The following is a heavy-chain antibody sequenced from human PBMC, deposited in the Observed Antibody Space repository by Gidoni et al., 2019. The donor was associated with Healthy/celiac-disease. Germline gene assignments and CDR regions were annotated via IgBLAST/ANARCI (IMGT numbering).Heavy chain of an antibody. D-gene: IGHD2-15*01. CDR3: ARDLCSGGSCSYGTFDY. V-gene: IGHV1-3*01. Sequence: GNTKYSQKCQGRVTITRDTSASTAYMELSSLRSEDTAVYYCARDLCSGGSCSYGTFDYWGQGTLVTVSS. CDR2: GNT. J-gene: IGHJ4*02.